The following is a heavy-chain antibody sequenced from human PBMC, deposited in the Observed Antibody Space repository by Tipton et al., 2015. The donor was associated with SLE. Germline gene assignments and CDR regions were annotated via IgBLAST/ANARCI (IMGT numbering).Heavy chain of an antibody. CDR2: ISWNSVSI. CDR3: AKDGGYSGSYNDYYGMDV. V-gene: IGHV3-9*01. CDR1: GFIFDAYA. J-gene: IGHJ6*02. Sequence: QLVQSGGDLVQPGRSLRLSCAASGFIFDAYAMHWVRQAPGKGLEWVSGISWNSVSIGYADSVKGRFTISRDNARNSLYLQMNSLRAEDTAFYYCAKDGGYSGSYNDYYGMDVWGQGTTVTVSS. D-gene: IGHD1-26*01.